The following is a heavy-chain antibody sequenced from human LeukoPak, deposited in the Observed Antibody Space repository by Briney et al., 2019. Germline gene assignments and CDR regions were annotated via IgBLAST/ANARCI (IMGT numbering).Heavy chain of an antibody. CDR2: INHSGST. CDR1: GGSFSGYY. Sequence: SETLSLTCAVYGGSFSGYYWSWIRQPPGKGLEWIGEINHSGSTNYNPSLKSRVTISVDTSKNQFSLKLSSVTATDTAVYYCARGGNGYSSGWYVRDFDYWGQGTLVTVSS. CDR3: ARGGNGYSSGWYVRDFDY. D-gene: IGHD6-19*01. J-gene: IGHJ4*02. V-gene: IGHV4-34*01.